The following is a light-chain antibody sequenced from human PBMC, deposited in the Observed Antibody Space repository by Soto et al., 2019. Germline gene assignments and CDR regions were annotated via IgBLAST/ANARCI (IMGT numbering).Light chain of an antibody. Sequence: QSALTQPASVSGSPGQSITISCTGTSIDVGAYNSVSWHQHHPGKAPKLMIYDVSNRPSGVSNRFSGYKSGNTASLTISGLQAEDAADYYCSSYTSSSRVFGGGTKVTVL. CDR2: DVS. V-gene: IGLV2-14*03. CDR3: SSYTSSSRV. CDR1: SIDVGAYNS. J-gene: IGLJ3*02.